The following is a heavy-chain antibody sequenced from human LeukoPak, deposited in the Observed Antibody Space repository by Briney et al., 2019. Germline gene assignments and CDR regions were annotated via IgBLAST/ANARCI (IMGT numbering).Heavy chain of an antibody. V-gene: IGHV3-23*01. Sequence: GGSLRLSCAASGFTFSSFATSWVRPAPGKGPEWVSGFSASGGSTYYADSVKGRFSISRDNSKNTLYLQMNSLRTEDTAVYYCAKGFYDNSASGVFDIWGQRTMVTVSS. CDR1: GFTFSSFA. J-gene: IGHJ3*02. CDR2: FSASGGST. CDR3: AKGFYDNSASGVFDI. D-gene: IGHD3-22*01.